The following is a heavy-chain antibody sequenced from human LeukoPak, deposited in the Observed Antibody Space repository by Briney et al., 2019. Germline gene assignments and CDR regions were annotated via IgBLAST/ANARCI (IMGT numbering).Heavy chain of an antibody. CDR2: INAGNGSR. V-gene: IGHV1-3*01. J-gene: IGHJ4*02. D-gene: IGHD6-19*01. CDR3: ARVSDDSGWNFDY. Sequence: ASVKVSCKASGYTFTSYAIHWVRQAPGQRLEWMGWINAGNGSRKYSQKFQDRVTITREPSATTAYMELNSLTSEDTAVYYCARVSDDSGWNFDYWGQGTLVTVSS. CDR1: GYTFTSYA.